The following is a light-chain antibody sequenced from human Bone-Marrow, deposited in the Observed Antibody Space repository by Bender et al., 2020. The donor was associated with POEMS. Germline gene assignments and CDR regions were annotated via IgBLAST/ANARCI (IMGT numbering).Light chain of an antibody. V-gene: IGLV3-21*02. CDR3: QVWHSSTRRYV. CDR1: NIGSKS. CDR2: DDR. J-gene: IGLJ1*01. Sequence: SYVLTQPPSLSVTPGETAGITCGGNNIGSKSVHWYQQRPGQAPVMVVHDDRDRPSGIPERFSGSNSGNTATLTISSVEAGDEADYYCQVWHSSTRRYVFGPGTKVIVL.